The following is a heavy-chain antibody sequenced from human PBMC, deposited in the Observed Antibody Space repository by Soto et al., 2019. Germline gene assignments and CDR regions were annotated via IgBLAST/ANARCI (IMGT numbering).Heavy chain of an antibody. CDR1: GFTFSGYS. D-gene: IGHD3-3*02. J-gene: IGHJ4*02. V-gene: IGHV3-23*01. Sequence: EVHLLESGGALVQPGGSLSLSCAASGFTFSGYSMSWVRQSASKGLEWVASILGSDGSTFYTDSVKGRFTISRDDSKNTLFLEMTSLRPEDTAVYYCAKHPYVDYIFCFQQWGQGTLVTVSS. CDR2: ILGSDGST. CDR3: AKHPYVDYIFCFQQ.